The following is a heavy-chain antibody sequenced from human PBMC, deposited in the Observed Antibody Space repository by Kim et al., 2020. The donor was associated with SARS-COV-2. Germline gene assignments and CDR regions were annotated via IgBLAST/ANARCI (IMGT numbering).Heavy chain of an antibody. Sequence: SETLSLTCTVSGGSISSSSYYWGWIRQPPGKGLEWIGSIYYSGSTYYNPSLKSRVTISVDTSKNQFSLKLSSVTAADTAVYYCARPKVSFSSGWYQGYYGMDVWGQGTTVTVSS. D-gene: IGHD6-19*01. CDR1: GGSISSSSYY. CDR3: ARPKVSFSSGWYQGYYGMDV. V-gene: IGHV4-39*01. CDR2: IYYSGST. J-gene: IGHJ6*02.